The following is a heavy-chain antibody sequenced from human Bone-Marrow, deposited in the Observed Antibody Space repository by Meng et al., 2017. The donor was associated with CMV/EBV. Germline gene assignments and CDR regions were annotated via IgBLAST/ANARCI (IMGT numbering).Heavy chain of an antibody. V-gene: IGHV1-2*02. Sequence: ASVKVSCKASGYTFTGYYMHWVRQAPGQGLEWMGWINPNSGGTNYAQKFQGRVTMTRDTSISTAYMELSSLRSEDTAVYYCARHRGCSGGSCYWGIDYWGQGTLVTVSS. D-gene: IGHD2-15*01. CDR2: INPNSGGT. J-gene: IGHJ4*02. CDR3: ARHRGCSGGSCYWGIDY. CDR1: GYTFTGYY.